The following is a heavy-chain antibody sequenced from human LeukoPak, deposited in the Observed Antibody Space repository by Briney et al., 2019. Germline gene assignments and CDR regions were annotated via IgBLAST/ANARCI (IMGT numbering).Heavy chain of an antibody. CDR1: GGSNSGYY. CDR3: ARGPPTTALTYFQH. V-gene: IGHV4-34*01. Sequence: SETLSLTCAVSGGSNSGYYWSWIRQPPGKGLEWIGEINHSGITNCNPSLKSRVTISVDTSKNQFSLKLSSVTAADTAVYYCARGPPTTALTYFQHWGQGTLVTVSS. CDR2: INHSGIT. J-gene: IGHJ1*01. D-gene: IGHD1-26*01.